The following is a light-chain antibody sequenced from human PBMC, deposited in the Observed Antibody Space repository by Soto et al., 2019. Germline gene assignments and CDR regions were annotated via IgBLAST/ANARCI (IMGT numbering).Light chain of an antibody. CDR2: STN. Sequence: QSVLTQPPSASGTPGQRVTISCSGSYSNIGSNSVHWYQHLPGTAPKLLIYSTNQRPSGVPGRFSASKSGTSASLAISGLQSEDEADYYCAALDDRLDGLYVFGTGTKLTVL. V-gene: IGLV1-44*01. J-gene: IGLJ1*01. CDR1: YSNIGSNS. CDR3: AALDDRLDGLYV.